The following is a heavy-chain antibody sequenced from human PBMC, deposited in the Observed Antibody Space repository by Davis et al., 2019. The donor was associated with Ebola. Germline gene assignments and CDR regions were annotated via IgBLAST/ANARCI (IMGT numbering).Heavy chain of an antibody. CDR2: INPSGGST. CDR3: ARVWGLYGGDGTFDY. CDR1: GYTFTSYY. D-gene: IGHD4-23*01. Sequence: AASVKVSCKASGYTFTSYYMHWVRQAPGQGLEWMGIINPSGGSTSYAQEFQGRVTITADKATSTAYMELSSLRSEDTAVYYCARVWGLYGGDGTFDYWGQGTLVTVSS. J-gene: IGHJ4*02. V-gene: IGHV1-46*01.